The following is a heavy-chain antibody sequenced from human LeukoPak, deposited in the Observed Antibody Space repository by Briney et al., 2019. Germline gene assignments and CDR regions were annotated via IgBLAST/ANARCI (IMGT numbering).Heavy chain of an antibody. CDR1: GXPISSGAFF. CDR2: ISYSGNT. Sequence: SQTLSLTCTVSGXPISSGAFFWNWIRQHPGKGLEWIGYISYSGNTFYNPSLQSRVSMSVDTSKSQFSLRVYSVTAADTAVYYCARTPGIAAAGFDYWGQGTLVTVSS. J-gene: IGHJ4*02. D-gene: IGHD6-13*01. V-gene: IGHV4-31*03. CDR3: ARTPGIAAAGFDY.